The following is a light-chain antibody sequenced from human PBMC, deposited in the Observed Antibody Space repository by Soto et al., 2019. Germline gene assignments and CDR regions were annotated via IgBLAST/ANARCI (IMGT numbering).Light chain of an antibody. CDR3: LQDYGYPRT. J-gene: IGKJ1*01. V-gene: IGKV1-6*01. CDR2: AAS. Sequence: AIQMTQSPFSLSASVRDRVTITCRASHDIRDEVGWYQQKPGKAPKLLISAASNLQSGVPSRFSGSGSATDLTLTISSLQPEDFATYYCLQDYGYPRTFGQGTKVESK. CDR1: HDIRDE.